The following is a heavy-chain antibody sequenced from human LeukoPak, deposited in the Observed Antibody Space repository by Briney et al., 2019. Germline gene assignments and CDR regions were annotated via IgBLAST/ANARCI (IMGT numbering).Heavy chain of an antibody. CDR1: GFTFSSYW. V-gene: IGHV3-74*01. CDR3: ARDRYSGRLESDY. J-gene: IGHJ4*02. D-gene: IGHD1-26*01. Sequence: GGSLRLSYAASGFTFSSYWMHWVRQAPGKGLVWVSGINIDGSRTNYADSVRVRFTISRDNAKNTLYLQMNSLRAEDTAVYYCARDRYSGRLESDYWGQGTLVTVSS. CDR2: INIDGSRT.